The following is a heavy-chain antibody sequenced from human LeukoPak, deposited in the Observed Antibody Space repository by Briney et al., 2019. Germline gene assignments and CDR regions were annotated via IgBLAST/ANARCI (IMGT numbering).Heavy chain of an antibody. D-gene: IGHD6-19*01. CDR2: IYYSGST. CDR1: GGSISSSNYY. V-gene: IGHV4-39*01. Sequence: PSETLSLTCTVSGGSISSSNYYWGWIRQPPWKGLEWIANIYYSGSTYYKPSLKTRVTISVDTSKNQFSLKLTSVTAADTAVYYCARHASVDGNWPRPLDYWGQGSLVTVSS. J-gene: IGHJ4*02. CDR3: ARHASVDGNWPRPLDY.